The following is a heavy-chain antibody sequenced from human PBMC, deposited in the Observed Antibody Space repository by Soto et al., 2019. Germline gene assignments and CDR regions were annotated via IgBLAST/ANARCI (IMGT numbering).Heavy chain of an antibody. D-gene: IGHD3-10*01. CDR2: INTYSGTT. CDR1: GYSFTAQY. J-gene: IGHJ4*02. V-gene: IGHV1-2*02. Sequence: QVQLVQSGAEVKKPGASVKVSCETSGYSFTAQYVHWVRLAPGQGLEWLGCINTYSGTTNYGENFEGRVTVTRDSSLSTVYMELDRLRSDDTAVYYCARGRDMGTYSRVLAYWGQGTLVTVSS. CDR3: ARGRDMGTYSRVLAY.